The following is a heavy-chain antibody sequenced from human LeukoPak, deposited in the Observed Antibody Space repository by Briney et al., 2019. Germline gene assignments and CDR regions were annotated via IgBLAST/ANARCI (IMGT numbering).Heavy chain of an antibody. CDR3: ARVKEQLVLSHYYYYMDV. Sequence: PSETLSLTCTVSGGSISSGDYYWSWIRQPPGKGLEWIAYMYYSGSTYYNPSLKSRVTMSVDTSKNQFSLKLSSVTAADTAVYYCARVKEQLVLSHYYYYMDVWGKGTTVTVSS. CDR2: MYYSGST. CDR1: GGSISSGDYY. J-gene: IGHJ6*03. V-gene: IGHV4-30-4*01. D-gene: IGHD6-6*01.